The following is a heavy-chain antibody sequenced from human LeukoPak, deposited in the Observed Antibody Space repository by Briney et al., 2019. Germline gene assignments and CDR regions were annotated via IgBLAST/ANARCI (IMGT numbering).Heavy chain of an antibody. Sequence: PGGSLRLSCAASGFTFSSYGMHWVRQAPGKGLEWVAFIRYDGSNKYYAGSVKGRFTISRDNSKNTLYLQMNSLRAEDTAVYYCAVTMVRGGPTYYYYYGMDVWGQGTTVTVSS. J-gene: IGHJ6*02. D-gene: IGHD3-10*01. CDR3: AVTMVRGGPTYYYYYGMDV. CDR2: IRYDGSNK. V-gene: IGHV3-30*02. CDR1: GFTFSSYG.